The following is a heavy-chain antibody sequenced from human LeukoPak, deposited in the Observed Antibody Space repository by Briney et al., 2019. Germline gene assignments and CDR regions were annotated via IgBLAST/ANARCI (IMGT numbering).Heavy chain of an antibody. CDR1: GYTFTSYA. CDR3: ARGRSGSYLEYFQH. J-gene: IGHJ1*01. D-gene: IGHD3-10*01. Sequence: ASVKVSCKASGYTFTSYAMNWVRQAPGQGLEWMGWINTNTGNPTYAQGFTGRFVFSLDTSVSTAYLQISSLKAEDTAVYYCARGRSGSYLEYFQHWGQGTLVTVSS. V-gene: IGHV7-4-1*02. CDR2: INTNTGNP.